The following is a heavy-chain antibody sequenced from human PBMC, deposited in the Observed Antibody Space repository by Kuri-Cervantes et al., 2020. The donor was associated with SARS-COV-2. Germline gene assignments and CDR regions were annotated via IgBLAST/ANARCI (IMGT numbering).Heavy chain of an antibody. J-gene: IGHJ5*02. D-gene: IGHD5-18*01. CDR3: ARDTAMVSGQFDP. CDR2: IWYDGSNK. V-gene: IGHV3-33*01. CDR1: GFTFSSYG. Sequence: GESLKISCAASGFTFSSYGMHWVRQAPGKGLEWVAVIWYDGSNKYYADSVKGRFTISRDNSKNTLYLQMNSLRAEDSAVYYCARDTAMVSGQFDPWGQGTLGTVSS.